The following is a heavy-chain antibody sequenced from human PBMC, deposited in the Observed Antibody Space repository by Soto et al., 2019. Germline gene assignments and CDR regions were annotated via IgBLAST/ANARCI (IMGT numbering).Heavy chain of an antibody. CDR2: ISYDSGTI. Sequence: EVQLVESGGGVVQPGRSLRLSCAASGFTFDEYAMQWVRQAPGKGLEWVSGISYDSGTIGYADSVKGRFTISRDNAKNYLYLQMNSLRAEDTALYFCAKGEDRGYSDGPDYLGQGNLVTVSS. D-gene: IGHD5-18*01. J-gene: IGHJ4*02. CDR1: GFTFDEYA. CDR3: AKGEDRGYSDGPDY. V-gene: IGHV3-9*01.